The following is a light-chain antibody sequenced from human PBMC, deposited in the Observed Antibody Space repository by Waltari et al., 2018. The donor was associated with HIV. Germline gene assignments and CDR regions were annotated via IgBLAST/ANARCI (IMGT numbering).Light chain of an antibody. Sequence: SCSGSRSNIGSNSVNWYQHFPGTAPKLLIYGDSLRPSGVPARFSGSKFGTSASLVITGLQSGDEADYYCSTWDDRLNGPVVFGGGTRLTVL. CDR2: GDS. V-gene: IGLV1-44*01. CDR1: RSNIGSNS. J-gene: IGLJ2*01. CDR3: STWDDRLNGPVV.